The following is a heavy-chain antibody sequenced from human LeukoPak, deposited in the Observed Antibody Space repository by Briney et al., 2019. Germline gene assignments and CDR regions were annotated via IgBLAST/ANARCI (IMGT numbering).Heavy chain of an antibody. CDR2: LYYGRTN. CDR3: ARATDYYDSSGYYFDY. D-gene: IGHD3-22*01. J-gene: IGHJ4*02. CDR1: GGSITASGFY. V-gene: IGHV4-39*07. Sequence: SETLSLTCTVSGGSITASGFYWAWIRRPPGKGLEWIGSLYYGRTNSYNPSLKSRVTVSGDTSKNQFSLKLSSVTAADTAVYYCARATDYYDSSGYYFDYWGQGTLVTVSS.